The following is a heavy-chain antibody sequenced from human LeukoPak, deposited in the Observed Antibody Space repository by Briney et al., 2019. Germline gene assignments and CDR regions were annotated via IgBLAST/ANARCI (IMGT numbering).Heavy chain of an antibody. CDR1: GFPFSNYP. Sequence: GGSLRLSCAASGFPFSNYPMYWVRQAPGKGLEWVATISYDGNKKYHADSVKGRFTISRDDSKNTLSLQMNSLRVEDTAVYYCARDLGYSYIDYWGQGTLVTVSS. V-gene: IGHV3-30*04. CDR3: ARDLGYSYIDY. CDR2: ISYDGNKK. J-gene: IGHJ4*02. D-gene: IGHD5-18*01.